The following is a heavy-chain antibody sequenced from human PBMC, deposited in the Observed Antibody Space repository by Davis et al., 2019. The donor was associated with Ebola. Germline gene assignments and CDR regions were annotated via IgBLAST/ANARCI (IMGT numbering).Heavy chain of an antibody. D-gene: IGHD4-17*01. CDR3: ARRDYGDDGAF. CDR2: ISAFSGNT. CDR1: GYTFTSYG. J-gene: IGHJ4*02. V-gene: IGHV1-18*01. Sequence: AASVQVSCKASGYTFTSYGISWVRQAPGQGLEWMGWISAFSGNTNYAQKLQGRVTMTTDTSTSTAYMELRSLRSDDTAGYYWARRDYGDDGAFWGQGTRVTVSS.